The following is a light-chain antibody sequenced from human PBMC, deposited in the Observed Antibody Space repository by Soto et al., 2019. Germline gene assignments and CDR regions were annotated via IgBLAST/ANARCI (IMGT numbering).Light chain of an antibody. V-gene: IGKV1-13*02. CDR2: DAS. CDR3: QQFNSYPLT. CDR1: QGISSA. Sequence: AIPLTQSPSSLSASLGDRVTITCRASQGISSALAWYQQKPGKAPKLLIYDASSLESGVPSRFSGIGSGTDFTPTISSLQPEDFATYYCQQFNSYPLTFGGGPKVEIK. J-gene: IGKJ4*01.